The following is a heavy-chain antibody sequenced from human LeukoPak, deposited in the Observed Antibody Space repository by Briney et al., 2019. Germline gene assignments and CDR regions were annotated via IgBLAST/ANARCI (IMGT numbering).Heavy chain of an antibody. J-gene: IGHJ4*02. CDR1: GYTFTSYY. Sequence: ASVKVSCKASGYTFTSYYMHWVRQAPGQGLEWMGIINPSGGSTSYAQKFQGRVTMTRDTSTSTVYMELSSLRSEDTAVYYCARHIQRIAARAGYFDYWGQGTLATVSS. CDR2: INPSGGST. V-gene: IGHV1-46*01. D-gene: IGHD6-6*01. CDR3: ARHIQRIAARAGYFDY.